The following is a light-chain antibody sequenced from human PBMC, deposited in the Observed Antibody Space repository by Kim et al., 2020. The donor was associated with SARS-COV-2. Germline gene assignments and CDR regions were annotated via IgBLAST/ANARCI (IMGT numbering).Light chain of an antibody. CDR1: FSNIGNNF. V-gene: IGLV1-51*01. CDR3: GTWDSSLSAYV. J-gene: IGLJ1*01. CDR2: DNN. Sequence: QSVLTQPPSVSAAPGQKVTISCSGSFSNIGNNFVSWYQQLPETAPKLLIYDNNKRPSGIPGRFSGSRSGTSATLGITGLQTGDEADYYCGTWDSSLSAYVFGTGTKVTVL.